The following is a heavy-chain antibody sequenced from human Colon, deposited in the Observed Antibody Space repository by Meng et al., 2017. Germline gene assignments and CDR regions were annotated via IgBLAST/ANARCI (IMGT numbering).Heavy chain of an antibody. V-gene: IGHV6-1*01. CDR1: GDSIFSNSAA. Sequence: QTLSLTCAISGDSIFSNSAAWNWIRQSPSRGLEWLGRTSYRSKWFNEYAESVKSRITVNSDTSKNQFSLQLNSVTLEDTAVYYCARGRVDYYAMDVWGQGTTVTVSS. J-gene: IGHJ6*02. CDR3: ARGRVDYYAMDV. CDR2: TSYRSKWFN.